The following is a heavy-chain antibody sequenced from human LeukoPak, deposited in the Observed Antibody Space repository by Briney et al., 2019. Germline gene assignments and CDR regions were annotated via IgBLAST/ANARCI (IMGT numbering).Heavy chain of an antibody. V-gene: IGHV4-30-4*01. CDR1: GGSISSGDYY. D-gene: IGHD6-19*01. Sequence: PSETLSLTCTVSGGSISSGDYYWSWIRQPPGKGLEWIGYIYYSGSTYYNPSLKSRVTISVDTSKTQFSLKLSSVTAADTAVYYCASWGAAGTGWFDPWGQGTLVTVSS. J-gene: IGHJ5*02. CDR3: ASWGAAGTGWFDP. CDR2: IYYSGST.